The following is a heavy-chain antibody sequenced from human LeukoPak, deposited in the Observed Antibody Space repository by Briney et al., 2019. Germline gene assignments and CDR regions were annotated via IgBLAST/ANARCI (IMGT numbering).Heavy chain of an antibody. CDR1: GFTFSTYS. Sequence: GGSLRLSCAASGFTFSTYSMNWVRQAPGKGLEWVSSISTSGTYIYYADSLKGRFTISRDNAKYSLYLQMHSLRAEDTAVYYCARDLAAYSDYWGQETLVSVSS. D-gene: IGHD2-15*01. J-gene: IGHJ4*02. CDR2: ISTSGTYI. CDR3: ARDLAAYSDY. V-gene: IGHV3-21*01.